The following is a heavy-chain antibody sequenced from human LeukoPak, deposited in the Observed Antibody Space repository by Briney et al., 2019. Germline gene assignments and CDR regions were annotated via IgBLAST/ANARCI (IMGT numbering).Heavy chain of an antibody. CDR3: AREIYCSGGSCSLGVFDY. V-gene: IGHV4-38-2*02. J-gene: IGHJ4*02. CDR1: GYSISSGYY. D-gene: IGHD2-15*01. CDR2: IYHSGST. Sequence: SETLSLTCTDSGYSISSGYYWGWIRQPPGKGLEWIGSIYHSGSTYYSPSLKSRVTISVDTSKNQFSLKLSSVTAADTAVYYCAREIYCSGGSCSLGVFDYWGQGTLVTVSS.